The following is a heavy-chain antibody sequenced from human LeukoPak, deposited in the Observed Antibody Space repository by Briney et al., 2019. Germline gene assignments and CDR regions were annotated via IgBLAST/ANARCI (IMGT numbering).Heavy chain of an antibody. CDR3: ARMYYYGSGSYLY. V-gene: IGHV3-66*01. J-gene: IGHJ4*02. Sequence: PGGSLRLSCAASGFTVSSNYMSWVRQAPGKGLEGVSVIYSGGSTYYADSVKGRFTISRDNSKNTLYLQMNSLRAEDTAVYYCARMYYYGSGSYLYWGQGTLVTVSS. D-gene: IGHD3-10*01. CDR1: GFTVSSNY. CDR2: IYSGGST.